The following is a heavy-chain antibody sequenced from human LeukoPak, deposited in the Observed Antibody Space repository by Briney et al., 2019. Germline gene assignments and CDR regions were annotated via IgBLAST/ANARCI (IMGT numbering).Heavy chain of an antibody. Sequence: PGGSLRLSCAASGFTFSSYGMHWVRQAPGKGLEWVTVISYDGSNKYYADSVKGRFTISRDNSKNTLYLQMNSLRVEDTAVYYCARNYDTSGYTPGYWGQGTLVTVSS. CDR3: ARNYDTSGYTPGY. CDR1: GFTFSSYG. J-gene: IGHJ4*02. D-gene: IGHD3-22*01. CDR2: ISYDGSNK. V-gene: IGHV3-30*03.